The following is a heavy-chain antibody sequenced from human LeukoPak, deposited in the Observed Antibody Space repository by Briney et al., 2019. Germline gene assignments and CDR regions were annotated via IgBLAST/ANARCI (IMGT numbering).Heavy chain of an antibody. J-gene: IGHJ4*02. V-gene: IGHV2-5*01. D-gene: IGHD6-13*01. Sequence: ESGPTLVKPTQTLTLTCTFSGFSLSTSGVGVGWIRQPPGKALEWLALIYWNDDKRYSPSLKSRLTITKDTSKNQVVLTMTNMDPVDTATYYCAHSQIAAAVLGFDYWGQGTLVTVSS. CDR2: IYWNDDK. CDR1: GFSLSTSGVG. CDR3: AHSQIAAAVLGFDY.